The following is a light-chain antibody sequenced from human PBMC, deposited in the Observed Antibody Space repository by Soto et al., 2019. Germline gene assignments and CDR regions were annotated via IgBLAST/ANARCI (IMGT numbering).Light chain of an antibody. CDR2: EVS. CDR1: SSDVGGYNY. J-gene: IGLJ2*01. CDR3: SSYTGSSTNTVV. V-gene: IGLV2-14*01. Sequence: QSALTQPASVSGSPGQSITISCTGTSSDVGGYNYVSWYQQQSGKAPKLMIHEVSNRPSGVSNRFSGSKSGNTASLTISGLQAEDEAEYYCSSYTGSSTNTVVFGGGTKLTVL.